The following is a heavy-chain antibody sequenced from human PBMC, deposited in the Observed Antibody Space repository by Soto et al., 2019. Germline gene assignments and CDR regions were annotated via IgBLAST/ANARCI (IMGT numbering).Heavy chain of an antibody. CDR3: ASHLTMPATRGFDN. CDR1: SGSITSSNW. Sequence: QVQLQESGPGLVKPSGTLSLTCAVSSGSITSSNWWSWVRLPPGKGLEWIGEISHGGSTNYNPSLKSRVNMSVDKSKKQFSLKLNSVTVADTAFDYCASHLTMPATRGFDNWGQGALVTVSS. V-gene: IGHV4-4*02. J-gene: IGHJ4*02. D-gene: IGHD2-15*01. CDR2: ISHGGST.